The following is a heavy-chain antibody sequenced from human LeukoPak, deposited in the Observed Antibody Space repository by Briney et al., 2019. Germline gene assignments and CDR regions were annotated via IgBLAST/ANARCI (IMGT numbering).Heavy chain of an antibody. J-gene: IGHJ6*03. Sequence: SETLSLTCTVSGDSINDHYWSWIRQPPGEGLEWIAYIYSSVSTNYNPSLKSRVPISIDTSKSQFSLKLTSVTAADAGVYYCARDEYMDVWGKGTTVTVSS. CDR2: IYSSVST. CDR3: ARDEYMDV. V-gene: IGHV4-4*09. CDR1: GDSINDHY.